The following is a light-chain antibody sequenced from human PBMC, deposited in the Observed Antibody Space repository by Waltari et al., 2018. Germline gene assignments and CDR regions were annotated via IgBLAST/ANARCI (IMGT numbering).Light chain of an antibody. CDR1: SGHSSNV. CDR2: VNSDGSH. J-gene: IGLJ3*02. V-gene: IGLV4-69*01. Sequence: QLVLTQSPSASASPGASVKITCTLSSGHSSNVVAWHQQQPEKGPRYLMKVNSDGSHSKGDGIPDRFSGSSSGAERYLTISSLQSDDEADYYCQTWGTGILVFGGGTRLTVL. CDR3: QTWGTGILV.